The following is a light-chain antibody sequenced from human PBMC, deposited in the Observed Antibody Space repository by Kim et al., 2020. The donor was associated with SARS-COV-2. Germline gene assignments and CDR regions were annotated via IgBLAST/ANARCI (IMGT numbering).Light chain of an antibody. CDR3: QVWDNSTGV. V-gene: IGLV3-1*01. CDR1: NLGFKY. CDR2: QDN. Sequence: SYELTQPPSVSVSPGQTASITCTGDNLGFKYVCWYQQKPGHSPVLVIYQDNKRPSGIPERFSGSNSGNTATLTISGTQAMDEADYYCQVWDNSTGVFGAGTKLTVL. J-gene: IGLJ2*01.